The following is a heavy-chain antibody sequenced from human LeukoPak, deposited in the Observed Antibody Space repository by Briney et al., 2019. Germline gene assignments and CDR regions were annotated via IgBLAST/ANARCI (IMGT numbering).Heavy chain of an antibody. D-gene: IGHD6-13*01. CDR3: ARRVMDSSSWYEGVYFDC. J-gene: IGHJ4*02. CDR2: INPNSGGT. Sequence: ASVKVSCKASGYTFTGYYMHWVRQAPGQGLEWMGWINPNSGGTNYAQKFQGRVTMTRDTSISTAYMELSRLRSDDTAVYYCARRVMDSSSWYEGVYFDCWGQGTLVTVTS. CDR1: GYTFTGYY. V-gene: IGHV1-2*02.